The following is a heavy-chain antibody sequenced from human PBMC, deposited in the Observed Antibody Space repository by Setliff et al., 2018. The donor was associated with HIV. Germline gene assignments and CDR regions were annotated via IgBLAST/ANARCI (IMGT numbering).Heavy chain of an antibody. V-gene: IGHV1-24*01. J-gene: IGHJ5*02. CDR1: GYPLTDLS. D-gene: IGHD2-15*01. Sequence: ASVKVSCKVYGYPLTDLSIHWVRQAPGKGLEWMGGFDPEDGETISAQRFQGRVTMTADTSTYTTYLELSSLTSDDTAVYYCAAERCSGGDCHSWFDPWGQGTLVTVSS. CDR3: AAERCSGGDCHSWFDP. CDR2: FDPEDGET.